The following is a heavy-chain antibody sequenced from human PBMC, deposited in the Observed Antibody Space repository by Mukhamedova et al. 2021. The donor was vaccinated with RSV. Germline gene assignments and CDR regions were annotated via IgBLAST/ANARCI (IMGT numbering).Heavy chain of an antibody. J-gene: IGHJ3*02. D-gene: IGHD3-10*01. V-gene: IGHV3-66*02. CDR2: IYSGGST. CDR3: ARYPPTDMVRGVRLDAFDT. Sequence: GRQAPGKGLEWVSVIYSGGSTYYADSVNGRFTISRDNSKNTLYLHMNSLRAEDTAVYYCARYPPTDMVRGVRLDAFDTWGQGTMVT.